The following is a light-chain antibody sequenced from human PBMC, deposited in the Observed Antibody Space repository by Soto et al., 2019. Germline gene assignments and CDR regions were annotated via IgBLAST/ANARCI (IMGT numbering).Light chain of an antibody. J-gene: IGKJ1*01. Sequence: EIVLTQSPVTLSLSPGERATLSCRASQCVSNNYLAWYQQKPGQAPRLVIYGASNRATGIPYRFSASGSGTDFTLTIGRLEPEDFALYYGQKYISSPLTFGQVTKVEIK. CDR2: GAS. V-gene: IGKV3-20*01. CDR3: QKYISSPLT. CDR1: QCVSNNY.